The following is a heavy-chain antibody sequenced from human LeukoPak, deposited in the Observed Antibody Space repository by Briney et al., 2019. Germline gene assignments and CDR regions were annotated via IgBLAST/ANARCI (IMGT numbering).Heavy chain of an antibody. CDR3: ARDRGYSRGEFDY. CDR2: ISGSGGST. V-gene: IGHV3-23*01. CDR1: GFTFSSYA. J-gene: IGHJ4*02. Sequence: GGSLRLSCAASGFTFSSYAMSWVRQAPGKGLEWVSAISGSGGSTYYADSVKGRFTISRDNSKNTLYLQMNSLRAEDTAVYYCARDRGYSRGEFDYWGQGTLVTVSS. D-gene: IGHD6-13*01.